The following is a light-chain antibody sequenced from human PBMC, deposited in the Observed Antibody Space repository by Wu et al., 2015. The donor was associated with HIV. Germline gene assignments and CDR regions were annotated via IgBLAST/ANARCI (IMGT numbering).Light chain of an antibody. J-gene: IGKJ4*01. CDR3: QQCHSFPLT. CDR1: QSVISSY. V-gene: IGKV3-20*01. CDR2: DAS. Sequence: EIVLTQSPGTLSLSPGERVTLSCRASQSVISSYLAWYQQKPGQAPRLLIYDASSRATGIPDRFSGSGSGTDFTLTINRLEPEDIATYYCQQCHSFPLTFGGGTKMEIK.